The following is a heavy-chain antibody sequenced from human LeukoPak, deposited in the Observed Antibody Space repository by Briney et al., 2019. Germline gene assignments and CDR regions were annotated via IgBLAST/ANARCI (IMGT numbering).Heavy chain of an antibody. CDR2: IYHSGST. J-gene: IGHJ3*02. D-gene: IGHD1-26*01. CDR3: ARHFNGQWELLENAFDI. V-gene: IGHV4-38-2*01. Sequence: SETLSLTCAVSGYSISSGYYWGWIRQHPGKGLEWIGSIYHSGSTYYNPSLKSRVTISVDTSKNQFSLKLSSVTAADTAVYYCARHFNGQWELLENAFDIWGQGTMVTVSS. CDR1: GYSISSGYY.